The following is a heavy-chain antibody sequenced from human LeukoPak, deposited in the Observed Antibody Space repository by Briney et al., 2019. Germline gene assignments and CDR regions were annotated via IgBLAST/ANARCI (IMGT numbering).Heavy chain of an antibody. CDR3: AREGGLYYYGMDV. CDR2: INPNSGGT. J-gene: IGHJ6*02. Sequence: VKVSCKASGYTFTGYYMHWVRQAPGQGLEWMGWINPNSGGTNYAQKFQGRVTMTRDTSISTAYMELSRLRSDDTAVYYCAREGGLYYYGMDVWGQGTTVTVSS. V-gene: IGHV1-2*02. D-gene: IGHD1-26*01. CDR1: GYTFTGYY.